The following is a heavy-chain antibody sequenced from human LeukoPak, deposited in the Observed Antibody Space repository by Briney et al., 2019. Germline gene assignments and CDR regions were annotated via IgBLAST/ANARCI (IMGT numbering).Heavy chain of an antibody. CDR1: GGSISSSSYY. CDR2: IYYSGST. CDR3: ARHIVATITGVDY. Sequence: PSETLSLTCTVSGGSISSSSYYWGWIRQPPGKGLEWIGSIYYSGSTYYNPSLKSRVTISVDTSKNQFSLNLSSVTAADTAVYYCARHIVATITGVDYWGQGTLVTVSS. V-gene: IGHV4-39*01. D-gene: IGHD5-12*01. J-gene: IGHJ4*02.